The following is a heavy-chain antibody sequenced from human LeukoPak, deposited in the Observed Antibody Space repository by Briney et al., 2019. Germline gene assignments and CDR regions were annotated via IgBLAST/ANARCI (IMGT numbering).Heavy chain of an antibody. CDR3: ARGGVGATARRGLDY. CDR2: ISSGTITM. CDR1: GFTFSSYS. D-gene: IGHD1-26*01. Sequence: PGGSLRLSCAASGFTFSSYSMNWVRQAPGKGLEWISYISSGTITMYYADSVKGRFTISRDNAKNSLYLQMNGLKADDTAVYYCARGGVGATARRGLDYWGQGTLVTVSS. V-gene: IGHV3-48*01. J-gene: IGHJ4*02.